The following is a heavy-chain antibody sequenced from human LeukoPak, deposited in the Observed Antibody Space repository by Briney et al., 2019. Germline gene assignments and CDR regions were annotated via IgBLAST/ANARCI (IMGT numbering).Heavy chain of an antibody. CDR2: IGDSGVTK. Sequence: GGSLRLSCAASGFSFSKYGMNWVRQAPGKGLEWVSGIGDSGVTKYYAESVKGRFTVSRDNTKNMLYLQMNSLRAEDTAVYYCARERRLVFDYWGQGTLVTVSS. V-gene: IGHV3-23*01. D-gene: IGHD6-19*01. CDR3: ARERRLVFDY. CDR1: GFSFSKYG. J-gene: IGHJ4*02.